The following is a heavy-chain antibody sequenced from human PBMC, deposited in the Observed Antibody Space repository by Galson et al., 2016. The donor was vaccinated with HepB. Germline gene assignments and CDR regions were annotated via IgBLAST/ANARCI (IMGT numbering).Heavy chain of an antibody. CDR1: GLTFSSYA. CDR3: ASHAASGSYSDYFPH. CDR2: ITDNGGHT. Sequence: SLRLSCAASGLTFSSYAMTWVRQAPGKGLEWVSTITDNGGHTYYADSVKGRVTISRDNSKNTLYLQMNSLRAEDTALYYCASHAASGSYSDYFPHWGQGTLVTVSS. D-gene: IGHD3-10*01. J-gene: IGHJ4*02. V-gene: IGHV3-23*01.